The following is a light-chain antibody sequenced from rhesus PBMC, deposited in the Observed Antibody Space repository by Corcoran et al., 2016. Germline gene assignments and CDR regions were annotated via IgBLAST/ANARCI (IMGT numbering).Light chain of an antibody. Sequence: DIQMTQSPSYLSASVGDRVTITCRASHGITNDLAWYQQKPGETPKLLIYGASRLESGIPARFSGSGSGTDFTLTISRLQSEDFATYYCQHYYSTPYSFGQGTKVEIK. CDR3: QHYYSTPYS. V-gene: IGKV1S17*01. J-gene: IGKJ2*01. CDR2: GAS. CDR1: HGITND.